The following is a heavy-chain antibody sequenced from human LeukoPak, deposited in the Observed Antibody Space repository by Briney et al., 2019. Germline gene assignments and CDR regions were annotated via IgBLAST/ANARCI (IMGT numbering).Heavy chain of an antibody. CDR2: IYYSGST. J-gene: IGHJ3*02. CDR3: ATHRKLDYGDPDAFDI. CDR1: GGSISSSSYY. Sequence: SETLSLTCTVSGGSISSSSYYWGWIRQPPGKVLEWIGSIYYSGSTYYNPSLKSRVTISVDTSKNQFSLKLSSVTAADTAVYYCATHRKLDYGDPDAFDIWGQGTMVSDSS. V-gene: IGHV4-39*01. D-gene: IGHD4/OR15-4a*01.